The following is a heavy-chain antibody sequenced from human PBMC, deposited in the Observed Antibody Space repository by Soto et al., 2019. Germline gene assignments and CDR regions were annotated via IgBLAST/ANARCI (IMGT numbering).Heavy chain of an antibody. CDR1: GFTFSSYA. J-gene: IGHJ4*02. CDR3: ARDLGRSGSYY. CDR2: IGGSGSPT. V-gene: IGHV3-23*01. Sequence: EVKLLESGGGLIQRGGSLRLSCAASGFTFSSYAMSWVRQAPGKGLEWVAGIGGSGSPTYYADSVKGRFSISRDNSRNTLYLQMNSLTGEDTAVVYCARDLGRSGSYYWGQGTLVTVSS. D-gene: IGHD1-26*01.